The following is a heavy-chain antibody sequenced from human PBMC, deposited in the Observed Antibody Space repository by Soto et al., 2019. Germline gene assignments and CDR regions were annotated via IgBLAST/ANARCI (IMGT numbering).Heavy chain of an antibody. V-gene: IGHV3-23*01. CDR2: LSGSGGST. Sequence: PGGSLRLSCAASGFTFSSYAMSWVRQAPGKGLEWVSALSGSGGSTYYADSVQGRFTISRDNSKNTLYLQMRSLRADDTAVYYCAKDVLAPPGAFDIWGQGTMVTVSS. CDR3: AKDVLAPPGAFDI. D-gene: IGHD2-21*01. J-gene: IGHJ3*02. CDR1: GFTFSSYA.